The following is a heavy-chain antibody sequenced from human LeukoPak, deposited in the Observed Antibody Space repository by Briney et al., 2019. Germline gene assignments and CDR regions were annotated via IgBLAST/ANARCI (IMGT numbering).Heavy chain of an antibody. J-gene: IGHJ4*02. V-gene: IGHV3-7*01. Sequence: GGSLRLSCAASGFTFSSYAMSWVRQAPGEGLEWVANINEDGSMKTYVDSLKGRFTISRDNTKSSMYLQMNSLRAEDTAVYYCARDEPGYGEFLLYWGQGTLVTVSS. CDR3: ARDEPGYGEFLLY. CDR1: GFTFSSYA. D-gene: IGHD3-10*01. CDR2: INEDGSMK.